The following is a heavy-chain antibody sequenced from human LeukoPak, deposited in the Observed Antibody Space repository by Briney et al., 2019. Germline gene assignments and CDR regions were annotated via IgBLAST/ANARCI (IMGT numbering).Heavy chain of an antibody. CDR3: ARGGPWDILTGYYGWFDY. CDR2: ISSSGSTI. D-gene: IGHD3-9*01. CDR1: GFTFSSYE. Sequence: GGSLRLSCAASGFTFSSYEMNWVRQAPGKGLEWASYISSSGSTIYYADSVKGRFTITRDNAKNSLYLQMNSLRAEDTAVYYCARGGPWDILTGYYGWFDYWGQGTLVTVSS. J-gene: IGHJ4*02. V-gene: IGHV3-48*03.